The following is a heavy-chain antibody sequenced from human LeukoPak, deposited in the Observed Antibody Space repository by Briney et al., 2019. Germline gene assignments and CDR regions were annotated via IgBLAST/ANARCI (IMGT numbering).Heavy chain of an antibody. J-gene: IGHJ2*01. CDR3: ARTLDTAIQTYWYFDL. D-gene: IGHD5-18*01. CDR2: IYTSGST. CDR1: GGSISSYY. V-gene: IGHV4-4*09. Sequence: SETLSLTCTVSGGSISSYYWSWIRQPPGKGLEWIGYIYTSGSTNYNPSLKSRVTMSVDTSKNQFSLKLSSVTAADTAVYYCARTLDTAIQTYWYFDLWGRGTLVTVSS.